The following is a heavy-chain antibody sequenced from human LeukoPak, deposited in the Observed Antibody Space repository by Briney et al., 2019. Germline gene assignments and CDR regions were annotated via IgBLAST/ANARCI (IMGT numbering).Heavy chain of an antibody. D-gene: IGHD3-10*01. CDR1: GFTFSNYG. V-gene: IGHV3-23*01. CDR3: AKSEAFNPYRSGSIVGHFEY. Sequence: GGTLRLSCAASGFTFSNYGMSWVRQAPGKGLEWVSGISGSGDSTYYGDSVKGRVTISRDNSKNTLDLQMNSLRAEDTAVYYCAKSEAFNPYRSGSIVGHFEYWGQGTLVTVSS. J-gene: IGHJ4*02. CDR2: ISGSGDST.